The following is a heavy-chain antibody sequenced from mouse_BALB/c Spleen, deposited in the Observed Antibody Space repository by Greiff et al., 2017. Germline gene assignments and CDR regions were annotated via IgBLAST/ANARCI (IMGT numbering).Heavy chain of an antibody. J-gene: IGHJ2*01. D-gene: IGHD1-2*01. V-gene: IGHV3-6*02. CDR2: ISYDGSN. Sequence: DVKLQESGPGLVKPSQSLSLTCSVTGYSITSGYYWNWIRQFPGNKLEWMGYISYDGSNNYNPSLKNRISITRDTSKNQFFLKLNSVTTEDTATYYCARGYYGYGYWGQGTTLTVSS. CDR1: GYSITSGYY. CDR3: ARGYYGYGY.